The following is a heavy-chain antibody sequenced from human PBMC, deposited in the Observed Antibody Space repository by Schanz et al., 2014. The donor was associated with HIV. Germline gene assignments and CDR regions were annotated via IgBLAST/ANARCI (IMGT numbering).Heavy chain of an antibody. J-gene: IGHJ4*02. CDR2: ISESGGRS. Sequence: VQLVESGGGVVQPGRSLRLSCAASGFTFSSYAMSWVRQAPGKGLEWVSSISESGGRSYYADSVKGRFTISRDNSKNTLYLQMNNLRAEDTAVYGCARQGLRFSFWLDYWGQGTPVTVS. CDR3: ARQGLRFSFWLDY. CDR1: GFTFSSYA. D-gene: IGHD4-17*01. V-gene: IGHV3-23*04.